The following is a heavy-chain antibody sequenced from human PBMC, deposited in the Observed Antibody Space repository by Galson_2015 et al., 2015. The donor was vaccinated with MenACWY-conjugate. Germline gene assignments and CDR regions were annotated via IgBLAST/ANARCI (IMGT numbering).Heavy chain of an antibody. CDR3: TTALRGDFDWLFPEEYYFDY. CDR2: IKSKTDGGTT. D-gene: IGHD3-9*01. V-gene: IGHV3-15*01. Sequence: PGKGLEWVGRIKSKTDGGTTDYAAPVKGRFTISRDDSKNTLYLQMNSLKTEDTAVYYCTTALRGDFDWLFPEEYYFDYWGQGTLVTVSS. J-gene: IGHJ4*02.